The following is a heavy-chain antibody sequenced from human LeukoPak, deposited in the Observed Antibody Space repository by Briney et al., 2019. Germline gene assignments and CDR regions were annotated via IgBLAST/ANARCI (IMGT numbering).Heavy chain of an antibody. CDR2: IIPMFSTS. CDR3: ARVRRWLQFPHPFDY. V-gene: IGHV1-69*13. D-gene: IGHD5-24*01. J-gene: IGHJ4*02. Sequence: GASVKVSCKASGGTFTNYAFSWVRQAPGQGLEWMGGIIPMFSTSRYAQKFQGRVTITADESTSTASMELGSLRSEDTAVYYCARVRRWLQFPHPFDYWGQGTLVTVSS. CDR1: GGTFTNYA.